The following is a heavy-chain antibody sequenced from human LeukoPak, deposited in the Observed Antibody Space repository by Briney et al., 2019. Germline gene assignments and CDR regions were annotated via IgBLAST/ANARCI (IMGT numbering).Heavy chain of an antibody. V-gene: IGHV4-34*01. J-gene: IGHJ6*02. CDR2: INHSGST. CDR1: GGSFSGYY. D-gene: IGHD6-13*01. Sequence: SETLSLTCAVYGGSFSGYYWSWIRQPPGKGLEWIGEINHSGSTNYNPSLKSRVTISVDTSKNSMYLQMNSLRVEDTAVYYCARVPNSSSWPKAAYYYYYGMDVWGQGTTVTVSS. CDR3: ARVPNSSSWPKAAYYYYYGMDV.